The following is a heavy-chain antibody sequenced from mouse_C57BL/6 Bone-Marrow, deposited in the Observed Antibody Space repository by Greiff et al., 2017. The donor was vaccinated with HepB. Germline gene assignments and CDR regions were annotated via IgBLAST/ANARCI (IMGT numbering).Heavy chain of an antibody. J-gene: IGHJ4*01. V-gene: IGHV1-54*01. CDR1: GYAFTNYL. D-gene: IGHD6-1*01. CDR3: ASTRMDY. CDR2: INPGSGGT. Sequence: VQRVESGAELVRPGTSVKVSCKASGYAFTNYLIEWVKQRPGQGLEWIGVINPGSGGTNYNEKFKGKATLTADKSSSTAYMQLSSLTSEDSAVYFCASTRMDYWGQGTSVTVSS.